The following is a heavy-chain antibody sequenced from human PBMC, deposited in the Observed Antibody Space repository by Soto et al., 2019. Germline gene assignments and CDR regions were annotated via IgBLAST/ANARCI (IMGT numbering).Heavy chain of an antibody. J-gene: IGHJ3*02. V-gene: IGHV3-33*01. D-gene: IGHD2-2*01. CDR2: IWFDGSDK. CDR1: GFTFSSYG. CDR3: ARLYCSSTSCYSVGAFDI. Sequence: LRLSCAASGFTFSSYGMHWVRQAPGKGLEWVALIWFDGSDKYYADSVKGRFTISRDNSKNTLYLQMNSLRADDTAVYYCARLYCSSTSCYSVGAFDIWGQGTMVTVSS.